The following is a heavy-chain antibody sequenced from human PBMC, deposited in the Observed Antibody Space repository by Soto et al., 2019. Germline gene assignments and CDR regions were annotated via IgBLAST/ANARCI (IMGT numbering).Heavy chain of an antibody. J-gene: IGHJ4*02. Sequence: QVQLVESGGGVVQPGRSLRLSCAASGFTFSSYAMHWVRQAPGKGLEWVAVISYDGSNKYYADSVKGRFTISSDNSKNTLYLQMNSLRAEDTAVYYCARGRKYNWIYLLPYDYWGQGTLFTVSS. CDR3: ARGRKYNWIYLLPYDY. D-gene: IGHD1-7*01. CDR1: GFTFSSYA. CDR2: ISYDGSNK. V-gene: IGHV3-30-3*01.